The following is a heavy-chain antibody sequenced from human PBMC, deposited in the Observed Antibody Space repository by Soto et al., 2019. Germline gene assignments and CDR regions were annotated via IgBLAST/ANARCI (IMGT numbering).Heavy chain of an antibody. J-gene: IGHJ6*02. CDR3: AKDRGSSSHYYYCGMDV. V-gene: IGHV3-30*18. Sequence: QVQLVESGGGVVQPGRSLRLSCAASGFTFSSYGMHWVRQAPGKGLEWVAVISYDGSNKYYADSVKGRFTISRDNSKNTLYLQMNSLRAEDTAVYYCAKDRGSSSHYYYCGMDVWGQGTTVTVSS. CDR2: ISYDGSNK. D-gene: IGHD6-6*01. CDR1: GFTFSSYG.